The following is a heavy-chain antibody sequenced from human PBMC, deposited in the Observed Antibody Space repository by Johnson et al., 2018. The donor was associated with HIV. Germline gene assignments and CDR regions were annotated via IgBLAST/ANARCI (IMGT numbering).Heavy chain of an antibody. CDR1: GFTFSNYG. CDR3: ARVEHSSGSYLAAFDI. V-gene: IGHV3-NL1*01. J-gene: IGHJ3*02. Sequence: QVQLMESGGGVVQPGRSLRLSCTASGFTFSNYGMHWVRQAPGKGLEWVSVIYSGGSTYYADSVKGRFTISRDNSKNTLYLQMNSLRAEDTAVYYCARVEHSSGSYLAAFDIWGQGTMVTVSS. D-gene: IGHD1-26*01. CDR2: IYSGGST.